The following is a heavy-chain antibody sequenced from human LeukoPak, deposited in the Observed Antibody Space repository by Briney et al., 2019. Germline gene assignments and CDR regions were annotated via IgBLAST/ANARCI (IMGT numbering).Heavy chain of an antibody. D-gene: IGHD3-22*01. CDR3: ARVLYDSSGYARGYFNY. V-gene: IGHV4-34*01. CDR2: INHSGST. CDR1: GGSFSGYY. J-gene: IGHJ4*02. Sequence: SETLSLTCAVYGGSFSGYYWSWIRQPPGKGLEWIGEINHSGSTNYNPSLKSRVTISVDTSKNQFSLKLSSVTAADTAVYYCARVLYDSSGYARGYFNYWGQGTLVTVSS.